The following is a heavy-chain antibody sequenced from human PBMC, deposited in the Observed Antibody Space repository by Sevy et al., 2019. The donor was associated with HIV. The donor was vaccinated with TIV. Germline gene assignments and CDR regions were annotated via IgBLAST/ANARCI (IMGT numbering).Heavy chain of an antibody. D-gene: IGHD1-26*01. CDR3: SIVGGATDWGMDV. CDR1: GVTLGDYD. V-gene: IGHV3-49*04. CDR2: IRSKVYGGTT. J-gene: IGHJ6*02. Sequence: GGSLRLSCTVSGVTLGDYDMSWVRQAPGKGLEWVGFIRSKVYGGTTEYAASVKGRFTISRGESKSIAYLQMNRLQIEVTGVFYCSIVGGATDWGMDVWGQGTTVTVSS.